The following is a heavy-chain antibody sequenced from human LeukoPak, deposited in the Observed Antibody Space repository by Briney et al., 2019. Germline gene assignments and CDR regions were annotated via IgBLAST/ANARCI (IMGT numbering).Heavy chain of an antibody. CDR1: GYTFTNYG. D-gene: IGHD4-17*01. CDR3: ARDQEDGDYVPSDY. CDR2: ISTYNSNTNYAQT. V-gene: IGHV1-18*01. Sequence: ASVKVSCKASGYTFTNYGISWVRQAPGQGLEWRGWISTYNSNTNYAQTNYAQKLQGRVTMTTDTSTSTAYMELRSLRSDDTAVYYCARDQEDGDYVPSDYWGQGTLVTVSS. J-gene: IGHJ4*02.